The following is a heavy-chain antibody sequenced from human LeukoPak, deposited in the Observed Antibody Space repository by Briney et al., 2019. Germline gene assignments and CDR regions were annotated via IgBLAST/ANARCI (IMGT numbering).Heavy chain of an antibody. CDR1: GGTFSSYA. CDR3: ATVELDTPHAYFDY. D-gene: IGHD5-18*01. Sequence: GASVKVSCKASGGTFSSYAISWVRQAPGQGLEWMGGIIPIFGTANYAQKFQGRVTIATDESTSTAYMELSSLRSEDTAVYYCATVELDTPHAYFDYWGQGTLVTVSS. J-gene: IGHJ4*02. CDR2: IIPIFGTA. V-gene: IGHV1-69*05.